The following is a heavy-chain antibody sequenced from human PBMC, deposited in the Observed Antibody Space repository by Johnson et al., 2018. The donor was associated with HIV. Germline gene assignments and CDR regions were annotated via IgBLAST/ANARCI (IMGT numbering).Heavy chain of an antibody. CDR3: AREFGLGTMHAFDI. V-gene: IGHV3-7*05. J-gene: IGHJ3*02. CDR2: IKQDGSEK. Sequence: VQLVESGGGLVQPGGSLRLSCAASGFTFSSYWMSWVRQAPGKRLEWVANIKQDGSEKYYVDSVKGRFTISRDNAKNSLYLQMNSLRAEDTAVYYCAREFGLGTMHAFDIGGQGTMVTVSS. D-gene: IGHD3/OR15-3a*01. CDR1: GFTFSSYW.